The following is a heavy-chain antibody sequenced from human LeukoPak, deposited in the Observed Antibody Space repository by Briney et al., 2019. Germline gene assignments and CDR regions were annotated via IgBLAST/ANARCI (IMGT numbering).Heavy chain of an antibody. V-gene: IGHV4-38-2*02. Sequence: SETLSLTRAVSGYSISSGYYWGWIRPPPGKGLEWIGSIYHSGSTYYNPSLKSRVTISVDTSKNQFSLKLSSVTAADTAVYYCARDRLQFRVSFDYWGQGTLVTVSS. CDR1: GYSISSGYY. D-gene: IGHD5-24*01. CDR2: IYHSGST. CDR3: ARDRLQFRVSFDY. J-gene: IGHJ4*02.